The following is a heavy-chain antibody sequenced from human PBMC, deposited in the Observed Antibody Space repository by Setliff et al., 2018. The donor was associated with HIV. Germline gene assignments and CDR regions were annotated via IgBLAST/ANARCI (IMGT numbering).Heavy chain of an antibody. CDR3: ARHRIDISLLVVQDPGPVDL. V-gene: IGHV5-51*01. CDR2: IYPQDSDT. Sequence: GESLKVSCTGSGYSFSNHWIGWVRQMPGRGLEWVAIIYPQDSDTRYSPSFEGHVTISADTSRYTAYLQWRALRASDTAIYYWARHRIDISLLVVQDPGPVDLWGRGTMVTVS. D-gene: IGHD3-3*02. J-gene: IGHJ3*01. CDR1: GYSFSNHW.